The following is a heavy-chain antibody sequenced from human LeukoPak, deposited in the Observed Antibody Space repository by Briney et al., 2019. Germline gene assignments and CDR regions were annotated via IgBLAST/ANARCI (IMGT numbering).Heavy chain of an antibody. Sequence: SETLSLTCTVSGGSISSSSYYWGWIRQPPGKGLEWIGSTYYSGSTYYNPSLKSRVTISVDTSKNQFSLKLSSVTAADTAVYYCARHVQNYYGSGSLKGMDVWGQGTTVTVSS. CDR1: GGSISSSSYY. CDR3: ARHVQNYYGSGSLKGMDV. D-gene: IGHD3-10*01. CDR2: TYYSGST. J-gene: IGHJ6*02. V-gene: IGHV4-39*01.